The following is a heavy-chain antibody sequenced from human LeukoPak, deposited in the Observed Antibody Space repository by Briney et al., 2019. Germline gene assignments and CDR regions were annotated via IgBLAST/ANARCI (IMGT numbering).Heavy chain of an antibody. V-gene: IGHV1-8*01. CDR1: GYTFTSYD. Sequence: ASVKVSCKASGYTFTSYDINWVRQATGQGLEWMGWMNPNSGNTGYAQKFQGRVTMTRNTSISTAYMELSSLRSEDTAVYYCARSGLGSGWSYSDYWGQGTLVTVSS. D-gene: IGHD6-19*01. CDR2: MNPNSGNT. CDR3: ARSGLGSGWSYSDY. J-gene: IGHJ4*02.